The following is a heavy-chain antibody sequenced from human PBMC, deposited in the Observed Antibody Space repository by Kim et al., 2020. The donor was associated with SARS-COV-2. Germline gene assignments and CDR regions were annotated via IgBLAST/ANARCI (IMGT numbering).Heavy chain of an antibody. J-gene: IGHJ3*02. CDR1: GFTFSGYA. D-gene: IGHD3-22*01. CDR3: VKGTSSTYYYDAFDI. V-gene: IGHV3-64D*09. Sequence: GGSLRLSCSASGFTFSGYAMHWVRQAPGKGLQFVSAISSNGGSTYYADSVKGRFTISRDNSQNTLYLQMSSLRAEDTAVYYCVKGTSSTYYYDAFDIWGQGTMVTVSS. CDR2: ISSNGGST.